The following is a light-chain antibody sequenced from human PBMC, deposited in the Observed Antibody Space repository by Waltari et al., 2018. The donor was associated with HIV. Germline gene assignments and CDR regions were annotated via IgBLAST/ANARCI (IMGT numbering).Light chain of an antibody. CDR2: GVS. CDR3: QQRSNGAPLT. V-gene: IGKV3-15*01. Sequence: EVVMTQSPATLSVSLGERATLSCRASQTVNSNLAWYQQRPGQAPRLLIYGVSTRASGIPARFSVSGSGTEFTLTISSLQSEDFAVYYCQQRSNGAPLTFGGGTKVEIK. CDR1: QTVNSN. J-gene: IGKJ4*01.